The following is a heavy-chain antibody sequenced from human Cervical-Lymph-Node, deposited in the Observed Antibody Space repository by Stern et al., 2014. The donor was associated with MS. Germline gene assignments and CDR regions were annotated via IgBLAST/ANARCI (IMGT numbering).Heavy chain of an antibody. D-gene: IGHD1-1*01. V-gene: IGHV1-69*06. J-gene: IGHJ5*02. CDR3: VERDAWFDP. CDR2: VIPTLGTV. CDR1: GGTFSSYA. Sequence: QVQLVQSGAEVKKPGSSVNVPCKASGGTFSSYAISWVRQGPGQGLEWMGGVIPTLGTVNYAPKFQGRVTFIADKSSDTAYMELNSLRSDDTAVYYCVERDAWFDPWGPGTLVIVSS.